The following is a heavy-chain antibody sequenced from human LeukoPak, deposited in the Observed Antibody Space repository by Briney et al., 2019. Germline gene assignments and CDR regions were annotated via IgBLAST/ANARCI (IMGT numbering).Heavy chain of an antibody. J-gene: IGHJ4*02. V-gene: IGHV3-30*18. CDR3: ANGVGVAVAEFDY. D-gene: IGHD6-19*01. CDR1: GFTFSSSG. CDR2: ITYDGSKK. Sequence: GGSLRLSCAASGFTFSSSGMHWVRQAPGKGLEWMADITYDGSKKYYADSAKGRFTISRDNSKNTMYLQMNSLRAEDTAVYYCANGVGVAVAEFDYWGQGTLVTVSS.